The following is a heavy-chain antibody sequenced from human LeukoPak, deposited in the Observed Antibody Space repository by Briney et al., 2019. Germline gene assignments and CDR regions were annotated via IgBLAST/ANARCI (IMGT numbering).Heavy chain of an antibody. CDR1: GFTFSSYS. Sequence: PGGSLRLSGAASGFTFSSYSMNWFRQAPGKGREWVSSISSSSSYIYYADSVKGRFTISRDNAKNSLYLQMNSLRAEDTAVYYCAREADYGRTFAFDPWGQGTLVTVSS. CDR3: AREADYGRTFAFDP. CDR2: ISSSSSYI. V-gene: IGHV3-21*01. J-gene: IGHJ5*02. D-gene: IGHD4-17*01.